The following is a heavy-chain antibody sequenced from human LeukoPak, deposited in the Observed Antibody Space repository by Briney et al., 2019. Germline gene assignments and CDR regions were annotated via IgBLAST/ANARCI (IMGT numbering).Heavy chain of an antibody. J-gene: IGHJ6*02. Sequence: GGSLRLSCVASGFTLSNYVMNWARQAPGKGLEWVASINHNGNVNYYVDSVKGRFTISRDNAKNSLYLQMSNLRAEDTAVYFCARGGGLDVWGQGATVTVSS. CDR3: ARGGGLDV. CDR1: GFTLSNYV. V-gene: IGHV3-7*03. D-gene: IGHD3-16*01. CDR2: INHNGNVN.